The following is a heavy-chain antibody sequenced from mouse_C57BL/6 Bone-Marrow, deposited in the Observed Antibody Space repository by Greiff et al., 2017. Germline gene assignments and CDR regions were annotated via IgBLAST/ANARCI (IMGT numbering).Heavy chain of an antibody. CDR3: ARTVTTVEAYYFDY. CDR1: GFTFSSYG. V-gene: IGHV5-6*01. Sequence: EVHLVESGGDLVKPGGSLKLSCAASGFTFSSYGMSWVRQTPDKRLEWVATISSGGSYTYYPDSVKGRFTISRDNAKNTLYLQMSSLKSEDTAMYYCARTVTTVEAYYFDYWGQGTTLTVSS. D-gene: IGHD1-1*01. J-gene: IGHJ2*01. CDR2: ISSGGSYT.